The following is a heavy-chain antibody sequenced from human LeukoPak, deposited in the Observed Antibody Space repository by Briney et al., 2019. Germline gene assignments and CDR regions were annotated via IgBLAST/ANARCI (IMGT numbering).Heavy chain of an antibody. CDR1: GYTFSAYY. CDR2: INPNSGGT. V-gene: IGHV1-2*02. Sequence: EASVKVSCKASGYTFSAYYMYWVREAPGQGLEWMGWINPNSGGTNFAQKFQGRVTMTRDTSISTAYMELSRLRSDDTAVYYCAREYYGRALDPWGQGTLVTVSS. J-gene: IGHJ5*02. D-gene: IGHD2-21*01. CDR3: AREYYGRALDP.